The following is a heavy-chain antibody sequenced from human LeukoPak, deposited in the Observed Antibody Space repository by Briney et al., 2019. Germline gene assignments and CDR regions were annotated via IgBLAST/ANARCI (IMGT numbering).Heavy chain of an antibody. Sequence: PGGSLRLSCAASGFTFSSYGMHWVRQAPGKGLEWVAFIRYDGSNKYYADSVKGPFTISRDNSKNTLYLQMNSLRAEDTAVYYCAKGHTAMVSNYYYYMDVWGKGTTVTVSS. CDR3: AKGHTAMVSNYYYYMDV. V-gene: IGHV3-30*02. D-gene: IGHD5-18*01. CDR2: IRYDGSNK. J-gene: IGHJ6*03. CDR1: GFTFSSYG.